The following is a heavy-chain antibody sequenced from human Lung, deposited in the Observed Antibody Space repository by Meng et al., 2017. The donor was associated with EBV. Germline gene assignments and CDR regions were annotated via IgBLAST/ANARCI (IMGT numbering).Heavy chain of an antibody. J-gene: IGHJ5*02. Sequence: QVQRQESGPGLVKPSQTLSLTCTVSGGSISSGGYYWSWIRQHPGKGLEWIGYIYYSGSTYYNPSLKSLVTISVDTSKNQFSLKLTSVTAADTAVYYCAREYSSSSGLPGPWGQGTLVTVSS. D-gene: IGHD6-6*01. CDR2: IYYSGST. CDR3: AREYSSSSGLPGP. V-gene: IGHV4-31*01. CDR1: GGSISSGGYY.